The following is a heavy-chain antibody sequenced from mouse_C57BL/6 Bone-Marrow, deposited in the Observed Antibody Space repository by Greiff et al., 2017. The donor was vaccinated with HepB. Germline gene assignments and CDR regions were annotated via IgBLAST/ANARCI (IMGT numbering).Heavy chain of an antibody. V-gene: IGHV1-81*01. CDR2: IYPRSGNT. CDR1: GYTFTSYG. J-gene: IGHJ3*01. D-gene: IGHD4-1*01. CDR3: ARRGLTGTWFAY. Sequence: QVQLKQSGAELARPGASVKLSCKASGYTFTSYGISWVKQRTGQGLEWIGEIYPRSGNTYYNEKFKGKATLTADKSSSTAYMELRSLTSEDSAVYFCARRGLTGTWFAYWGQGTLVTVSA.